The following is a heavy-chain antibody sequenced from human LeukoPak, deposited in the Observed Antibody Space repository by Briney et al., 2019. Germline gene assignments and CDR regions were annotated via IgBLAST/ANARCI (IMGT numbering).Heavy chain of an antibody. CDR1: GFAFSSYA. D-gene: IGHD3-22*01. CDR2: ISGASGTT. CDR3: ARNYYYDSSGYYYPYYGMDV. J-gene: IGHJ6*02. V-gene: IGHV3-23*01. Sequence: GGSLRLSCADSGFAFSSYAMTWVRQAPGKGLEWVSTISGASGTTYYADSVKGRFTISRDNSKNTLYLQMNSLRAEDTAVYYCARNYYYDSSGYYYPYYGMDVWGQGTTVTVSS.